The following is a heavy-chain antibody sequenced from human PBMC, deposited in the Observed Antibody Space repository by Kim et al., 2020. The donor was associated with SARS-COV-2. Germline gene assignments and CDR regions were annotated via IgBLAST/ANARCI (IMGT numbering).Heavy chain of an antibody. J-gene: IGHJ4*02. V-gene: IGHV3-23*01. Sequence: GGSLRLSCAASGFTFSSYAMSWVRQAPGKGLEWVSAISGSGGSTYYADSVKGRFTISRDNSKNTLYLQMNSLRAEDTAVYYCAKVDAYYYGSGTVDYWGPGNLVTVSS. CDR3: AKVDAYYYGSGTVDY. D-gene: IGHD3-10*01. CDR1: GFTFSSYA. CDR2: ISGSGGST.